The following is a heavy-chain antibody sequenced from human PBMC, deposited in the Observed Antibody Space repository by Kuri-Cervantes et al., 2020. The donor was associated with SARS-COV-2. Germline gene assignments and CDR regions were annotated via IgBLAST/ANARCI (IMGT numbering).Heavy chain of an antibody. D-gene: IGHD4-23*01. CDR1: GFTFSSYA. Sequence: GESLKISCAASGFTFSSYAMSWARQAPGKGLEWVSAISGSGGSTYYADSVKGRFTISRDNSKNTLYLQMNSLRAEDTAVYYCARETDYGGNSGVYWGQGTLVTVSS. CDR3: ARETDYGGNSGVY. V-gene: IGHV3-23*01. CDR2: ISGSGGST. J-gene: IGHJ4*02.